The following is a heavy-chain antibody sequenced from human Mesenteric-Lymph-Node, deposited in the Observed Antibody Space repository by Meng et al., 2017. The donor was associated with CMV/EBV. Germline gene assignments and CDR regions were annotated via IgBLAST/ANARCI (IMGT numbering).Heavy chain of an antibody. D-gene: IGHD3-22*01. CDR3: AKGLYYDSSGYLDY. CDR2: IRYDGSNK. CDR1: GFTFSSYG. J-gene: IGHJ4*02. Sequence: GESLKISCAASGFTFSSYGMHWVRQAPGKGLEWVAFIRYDGSNKYYADSVKGRFTISRDNSKNTLYLQMNSLRAEDTAVYYCAKGLYYDSSGYLDYWGQGTLVTVSS. V-gene: IGHV3-30*02.